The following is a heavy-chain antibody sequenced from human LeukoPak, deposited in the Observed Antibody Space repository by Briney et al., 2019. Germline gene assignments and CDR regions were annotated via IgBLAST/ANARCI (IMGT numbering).Heavy chain of an antibody. J-gene: IGHJ4*02. CDR3: AKDDYYDSSGYYYGGY. CDR1: GFTFSSYA. Sequence: GGSLRLSCAASGFTFSSYAMSWVRQAPGKGLEWVSAISGSGGSTYYADSVKGRFTISRDNSKNTLYLQMNSLRAEDTAVYYCAKDDYYDSSGYYYGGYWGQGTLVTVSS. CDR2: ISGSGGST. D-gene: IGHD3-22*01. V-gene: IGHV3-23*01.